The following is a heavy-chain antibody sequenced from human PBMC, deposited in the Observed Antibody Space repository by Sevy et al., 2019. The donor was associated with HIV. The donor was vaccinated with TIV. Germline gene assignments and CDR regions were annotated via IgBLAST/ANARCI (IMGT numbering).Heavy chain of an antibody. CDR3: AKDHVSRTYYTVDFDY. J-gene: IGHJ4*02. CDR2: ISVSGGDT. V-gene: IGHV3-23*01. CDR1: GFNFSTYA. Sequence: GGSLRLSCAASGFNFSTYAMTWVRQAPGKGLEWVSVISVSGGDTYYANSVKGRFTISRDNSKNTLYLQMNSLTAEDTSVYYCAKDHVSRTYYTVDFDYWGQGTLVTVSS. D-gene: IGHD3-3*01.